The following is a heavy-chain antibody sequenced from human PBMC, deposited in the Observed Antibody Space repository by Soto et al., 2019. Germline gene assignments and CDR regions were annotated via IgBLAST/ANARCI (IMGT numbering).Heavy chain of an antibody. CDR3: ARXRITIFGVGNYYYGMDV. D-gene: IGHD3-3*01. J-gene: IGHJ6*02. CDR2: IIPIFGTA. CDR1: GGTFSSHA. V-gene: IGHV1-69*13. Sequence: SVKVSCKASGGTFSSHAISWVRQAPGQGLEWMGGIIPIFGTANYAQKFQGRVTITADESTSTAYMELSSLRSEDTAVYYCARXRITIFGVGNYYYGMDVWGQGTTVTVSS.